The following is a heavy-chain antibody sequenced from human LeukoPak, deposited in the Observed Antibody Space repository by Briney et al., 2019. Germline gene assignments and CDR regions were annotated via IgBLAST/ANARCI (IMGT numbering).Heavy chain of an antibody. Sequence: GGSLRLSCAASGFTFSSFDMHWVRQAAGKGLEWVSAIATAGDTFYPGSVKGRFTISRENAKNSLYLQINSLRAGDTAVYYCARSGRYSSGWPFDYWGQGTLVTVSS. J-gene: IGHJ4*02. CDR1: GFTFSSFD. V-gene: IGHV3-13*01. D-gene: IGHD6-19*01. CDR3: ARSGRYSSGWPFDY. CDR2: IATAGDT.